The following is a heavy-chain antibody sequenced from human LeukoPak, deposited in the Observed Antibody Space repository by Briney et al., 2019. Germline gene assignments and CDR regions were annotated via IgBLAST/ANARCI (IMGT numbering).Heavy chain of an antibody. D-gene: IGHD3-10*01. V-gene: IGHV4-39*01. CDR2: IYYSGST. J-gene: IGHJ4*02. CDR3: ARLGITMVRGVSLFDY. Sequence: PSETLSLTCTVSGGSISSSSYYWGWIRQPPGKGLEWIGSIYYSGSTYYNPSLKSRVTISVDTSKNQFSLKLSSVTAADTAVYYCARLGITMVRGVSLFDYWGQGTLVTVSS. CDR1: GGSISSSSYY.